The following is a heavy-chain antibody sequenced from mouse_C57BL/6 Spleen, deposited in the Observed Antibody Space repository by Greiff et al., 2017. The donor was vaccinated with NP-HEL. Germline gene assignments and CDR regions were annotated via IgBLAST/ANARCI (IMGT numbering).Heavy chain of an antibody. CDR1: GYAFSSSW. CDR2: IYPGDGDT. Sequence: QVQLQQSGPELVKPGASVKISCKASGYAFSSSWMNWVKQRPGKGLEWIGRIYPGDGDTNYNGKFKGKATLTADKSSSTAYMQLSSLTSEDSAVYFCSRSMGMGLRYGNYDFDYWGQGTTLTVSS. J-gene: IGHJ2*01. V-gene: IGHV1-82*01. D-gene: IGHD2-10*02. CDR3: SRSMGMGLRYGNYDFDY.